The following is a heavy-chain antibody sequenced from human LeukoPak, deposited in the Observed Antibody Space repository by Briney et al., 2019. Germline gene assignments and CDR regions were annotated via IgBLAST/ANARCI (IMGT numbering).Heavy chain of an antibody. Sequence: GGSLRLSCAASGFTFTNAWMNWVRQAPGKGLEWVGRVKSKADGETIDYAAPVKGRFTFSRDDSKNMLYLQMSSLKSEDTAVYYCSTLTSRGLSDSWGQGTLVTVSS. J-gene: IGHJ4*02. CDR1: GFTFTNAW. D-gene: IGHD1-20*01. CDR2: VKSKADGETI. V-gene: IGHV3-15*07. CDR3: STLTSRGLSDS.